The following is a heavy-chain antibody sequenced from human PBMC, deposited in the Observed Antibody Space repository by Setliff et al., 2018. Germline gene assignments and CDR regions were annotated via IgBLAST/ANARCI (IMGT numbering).Heavy chain of an antibody. J-gene: IGHJ6*03. CDR3: ATSPKKATGSDYYNYYLDV. D-gene: IGHD3-9*01. Sequence: GASVKVSCKTSGTTFNSHAINGVRQAPGQGLEWMGRIVTAFGSAISAQKFQDRVSITADRTTYTAYLELTSLTLEDTAVYYCATSPKKATGSDYYNYYLDVWGKGTMVTVSS. CDR1: GTTFNSHA. V-gene: IGHV1-69*06. CDR2: IVTAFGSA.